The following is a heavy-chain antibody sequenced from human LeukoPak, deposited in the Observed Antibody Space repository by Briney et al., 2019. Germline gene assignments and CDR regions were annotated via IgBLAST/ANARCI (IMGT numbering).Heavy chain of an antibody. D-gene: IGHD6-13*01. CDR3: ARGFAGTLFY. Sequence: QPGRSLRLSCAASGFTFSSYEMNWVRQAPGKRLEWVSYISSSGSTIYYADSVKGRFTISRDNAKNSLYLQMNSLRAEDTAVYYCARGFAGTLFYWGQGTLVTVSS. J-gene: IGHJ4*02. V-gene: IGHV3-48*03. CDR2: ISSSGSTI. CDR1: GFTFSSYE.